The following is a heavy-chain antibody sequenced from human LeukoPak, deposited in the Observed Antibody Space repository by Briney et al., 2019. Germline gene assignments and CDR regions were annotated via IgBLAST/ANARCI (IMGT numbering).Heavy chain of an antibody. CDR1: GGSIRSYY. J-gene: IGHJ5*02. D-gene: IGHD3-10*01. V-gene: IGHV4-4*08. CDR3: ARDQRALLWFGVLDP. CDR2: IYHTGTT. Sequence: PSETLSLTCTVSGGSIRSYYWSWIRQTPGKGLEWIGSIYHTGTTYYNPSLKTRVTIYVDTSKKQFSLKLNSVTAADTAVYYCARDQRALLWFGVLDPWGQGTLVTVSS.